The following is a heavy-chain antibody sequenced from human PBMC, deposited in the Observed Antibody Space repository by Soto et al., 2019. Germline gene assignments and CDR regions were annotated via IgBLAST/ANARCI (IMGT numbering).Heavy chain of an antibody. J-gene: IGHJ6*02. CDR2: IYYSGST. CDR3: ATHCSSTSCYGGREDYYYGMDV. D-gene: IGHD2-2*01. Sequence: QLQLQESGPGLVKPSETLSLTCTVSGGSISSSSYYWGWIRQPPGKGLEWIGSIYYSGSTYYNPSLKSRVTISVDTSKNQFSLKLSSVTAADTAVYYCATHCSSTSCYGGREDYYYGMDVWGQGTTVTVSS. V-gene: IGHV4-39*01. CDR1: GGSISSSSYY.